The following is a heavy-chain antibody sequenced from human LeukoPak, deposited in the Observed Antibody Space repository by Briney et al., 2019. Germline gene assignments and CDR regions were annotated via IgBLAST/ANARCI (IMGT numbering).Heavy chain of an antibody. V-gene: IGHV3-30*02. J-gene: IGHJ4*02. CDR2: IRYDGSNK. CDR3: ASLGGVTMIVVVEVY. Sequence: GGSLRLSCAASGFTLSSYGMHWVRQAPGKGLEWVAFIRYDGSNKYYADSVKGRFTISRDNSKNTLYLQMNSLRAEDTAVYYCASLGGVTMIVVVEVYWGQGTLVTVSS. CDR1: GFTLSSYG. D-gene: IGHD3-22*01.